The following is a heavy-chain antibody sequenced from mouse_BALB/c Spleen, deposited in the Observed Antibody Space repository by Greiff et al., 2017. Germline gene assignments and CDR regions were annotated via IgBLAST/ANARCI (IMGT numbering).Heavy chain of an antibody. CDR3: TRDYDYDYFDY. V-gene: IGHV5-6-4*01. CDR1: GFTFSSYT. J-gene: IGHJ2*01. Sequence: EVQLVESGGGLVKPGGSLKLSCAASGFTFSSYTMSWVRQTPEKRLEWVATISSGGSYTYYPDSVKGRFTISRDNAKNTLYLQMSSLKSEDTAMYYCTRDYDYDYFDYWGQGTTLTVSS. D-gene: IGHD2-4*01. CDR2: ISSGGSYT.